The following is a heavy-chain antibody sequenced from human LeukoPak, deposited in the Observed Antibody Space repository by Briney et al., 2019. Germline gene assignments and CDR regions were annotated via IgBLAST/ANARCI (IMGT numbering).Heavy chain of an antibody. Sequence: PSETLSLTCVVYGGSFSGYHWSWIRQPPGEGLEWIGEINHSGSTNYNPSLKSRVSISVDTSKNQFSLKLPSVTAADTAVYYCARRDGRIIMVGGVIIAAQPFDYWGQGTLVTVSS. J-gene: IGHJ4*02. CDR2: INHSGST. CDR1: GGSFSGYH. D-gene: IGHD3-10*01. CDR3: ARRDGRIIMVGGVIIAAQPFDY. V-gene: IGHV4-34*01.